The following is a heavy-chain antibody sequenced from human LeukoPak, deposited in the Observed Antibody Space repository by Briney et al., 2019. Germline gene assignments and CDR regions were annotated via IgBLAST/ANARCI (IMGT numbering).Heavy chain of an antibody. J-gene: IGHJ4*02. Sequence: GESLKISCQGTGYNFPIYWIGWVRQMPGQGLEWMGIIYPDDSNTIYGPSFQGQVTISADKSINTAYLEWSSLKASDTAIYYCARRTASSSSAIDYWGQGTLVTVSS. CDR3: ARRTASSSSAIDY. CDR2: IYPDDSNT. V-gene: IGHV5-51*01. D-gene: IGHD6-6*01. CDR1: GYNFPIYW.